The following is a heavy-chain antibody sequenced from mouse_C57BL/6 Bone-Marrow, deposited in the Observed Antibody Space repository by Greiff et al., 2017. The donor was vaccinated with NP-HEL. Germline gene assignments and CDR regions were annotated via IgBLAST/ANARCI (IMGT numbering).Heavy chain of an antibody. Sequence: QVQLKQSGAELARPGASVKLSCKASGYTFTSYGISWVKQRTGQGLEWIGEIYPRSGNTYYNEKFKGKATLTADTSSSTAYIELRSLTSEDSAVYFCARYRLDAMDYWAQGTSVTVSS. CDR1: GYTFTSYG. J-gene: IGHJ4*01. V-gene: IGHV1-81*01. CDR2: IYPRSGNT. D-gene: IGHD2-14*01. CDR3: ARYRLDAMDY.